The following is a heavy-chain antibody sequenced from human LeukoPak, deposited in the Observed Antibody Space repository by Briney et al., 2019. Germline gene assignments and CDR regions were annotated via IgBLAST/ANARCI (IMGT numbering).Heavy chain of an antibody. CDR1: GDSVSSNSAG. Sequence: SQTLSLTCAISGDSVSSNSAGWNWIRQSPSRGLEWLGRTYYRSKWYIEYAESVKSRITINPDTSKNQFSLQVNSVTPEDTAVYYCVRSLVGGTLLEYWGQGTLVNVSS. V-gene: IGHV6-1*01. D-gene: IGHD3-3*01. CDR3: VRSLVGGTLLEY. J-gene: IGHJ4*02. CDR2: TYYRSKWYI.